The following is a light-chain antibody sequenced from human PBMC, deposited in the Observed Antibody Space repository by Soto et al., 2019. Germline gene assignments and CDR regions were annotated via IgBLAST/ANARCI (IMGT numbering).Light chain of an antibody. CDR1: SSDVGGYNY. J-gene: IGLJ2*01. Sequence: QSALTQPASVSGSPGQSITISCTGTSSDVGGYNYVSWYQQHPGKAPKVIIYDVSNRPSGVSNRFSGSKSGNTASLTISGLPAEDEADYYCSSYTSSGSFVVFGGGTKLTVL. V-gene: IGLV2-14*01. CDR3: SSYTSSGSFVV. CDR2: DVS.